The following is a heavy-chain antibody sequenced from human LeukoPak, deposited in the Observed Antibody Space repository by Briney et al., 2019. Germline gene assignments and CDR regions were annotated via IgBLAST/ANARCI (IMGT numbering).Heavy chain of an antibody. Sequence: GGSLRLSCAASGFTFDDYAMHWVRQAPGKGLEWVSGISWNSGSIGYADSVKGRFTISRDNAKNSLYLQMNSLRAEDTALYYCAMAPYRSSWDYNWFDPWGQGTLVTVSS. CDR1: GFTFDDYA. CDR3: AMAPYRSSWDYNWFDP. CDR2: ISWNSGSI. D-gene: IGHD6-13*01. V-gene: IGHV3-9*01. J-gene: IGHJ5*02.